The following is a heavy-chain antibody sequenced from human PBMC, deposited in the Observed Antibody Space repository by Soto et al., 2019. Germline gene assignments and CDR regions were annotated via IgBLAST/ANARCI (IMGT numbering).Heavy chain of an antibody. CDR1: GYSFASYW. D-gene: IGHD3-9*01. J-gene: IGHJ3*01. CDR2: IYPGDSET. V-gene: IGHV5-51*01. CDR3: ARPRVLGYLDAFNV. Sequence: PGESLKVSCKGSGYSFASYWIAWVRQMPGKGLEWMGIIYPGDSETRYSPSFQGQVTISADKSISTAYLQWSSLKASDTAMYYCARPRVLGYLDAFNVWGQGTMVTVSS.